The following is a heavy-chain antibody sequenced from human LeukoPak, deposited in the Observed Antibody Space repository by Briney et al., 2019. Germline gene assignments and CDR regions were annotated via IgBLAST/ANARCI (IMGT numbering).Heavy chain of an antibody. Sequence: GGSLRLSCAVSGFTFSAYSMNWVRQAPGKGLEWLSSISSSSRYINYADSVKGRLSISRDNAKNSVFLQMNSLRAEDTAVYYCARLRSKYWFDPWGQGTLVTVSS. CDR3: ARLRSKYWFDP. D-gene: IGHD4-11*01. J-gene: IGHJ5*02. CDR2: ISSSSRYI. CDR1: GFTFSAYS. V-gene: IGHV3-21*06.